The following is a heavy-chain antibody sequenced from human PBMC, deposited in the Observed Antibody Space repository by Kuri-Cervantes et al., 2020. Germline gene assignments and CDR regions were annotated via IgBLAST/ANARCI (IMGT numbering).Heavy chain of an antibody. J-gene: IGHJ4*02. V-gene: IGHV4-28*03. CDR3: ARGPGLGYCSSTSCSAYYFDY. D-gene: IGHD2-2*01. CDR2: IYTSGST. CDR1: GYSISSSNW. Sequence: SETLSLTCAVSGYSISSSNWWGWIRQPPGNGLEWIGRIYTSGSTNYNPSLKSRVTMSVDTSTNQFSLKLSSVTAADTAVYYCARGPGLGYCSSTSCSAYYFDYWGQGTLVTVSS.